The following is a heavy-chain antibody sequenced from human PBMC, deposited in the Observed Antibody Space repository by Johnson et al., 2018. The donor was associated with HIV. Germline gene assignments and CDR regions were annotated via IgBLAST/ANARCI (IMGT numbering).Heavy chain of an antibody. J-gene: IGHJ3*02. CDR3: AKGPNGQLDDAFHI. Sequence: QVQLVESGGGVVQPGRSLRLSCAASGFTFSSYGMHWVRQAPGQGLEWVAVIWYDGNNKYYEDSVKGRFTISRDNSKNTMYLQMNSLRAEDTAVYYCAKGPNGQLDDAFHIWGQGTMVTVSS. CDR1: GFTFSSYG. D-gene: IGHD6-6*01. CDR2: IWYDGNNK. V-gene: IGHV3-33*06.